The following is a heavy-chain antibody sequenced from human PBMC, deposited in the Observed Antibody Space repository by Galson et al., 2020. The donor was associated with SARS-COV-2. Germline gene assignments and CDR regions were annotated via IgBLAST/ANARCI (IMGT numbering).Heavy chain of an antibody. D-gene: IGHD3-22*01. J-gene: IGHJ3*02. CDR1: GFTFSSYW. Sequence: GGSLRLSCAASGFTFSSYWMHWVRQVSGKGLVWVSRINSDGSSKSYADSVKGRFTISRDNAKNTLYLQMNSLRAEDTAVYYCAKEYYYDSSGPLDALDTGGQGTMVTVSS. CDR3: AKEYYYDSSGPLDALDT. CDR2: INSDGSSK. V-gene: IGHV3-74*01.